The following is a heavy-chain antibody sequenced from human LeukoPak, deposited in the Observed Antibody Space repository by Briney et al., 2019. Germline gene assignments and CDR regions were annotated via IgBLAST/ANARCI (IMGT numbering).Heavy chain of an antibody. CDR3: TTDRVPGWYYYYMDV. D-gene: IGHD3-3*01. CDR2: IRSKANSYAT. CDR1: GFTFSGSA. J-gene: IGHJ6*03. Sequence: PGGSLRLSCAASGFTFSGSAMHWVRQASGKGLEWVGRIRSKANSYATAYAASVKGRFTISRDDSKNTAYLQMNSLKTEDTAVYYCTTDRVPGWYYYYMDVWGKGTTVTVSS. V-gene: IGHV3-73*01.